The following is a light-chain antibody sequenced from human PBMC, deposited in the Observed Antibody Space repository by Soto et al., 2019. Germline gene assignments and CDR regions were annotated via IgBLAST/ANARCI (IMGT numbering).Light chain of an antibody. CDR2: DAS. J-gene: IGKJ5*01. Sequence: DIQMTQSPSSLSASVGYRVTITCQASQNINNYLNWYQQKPGRAPKLLIYDASNLEAGVPSRFSGSGSGTDFTFTISSLQPEDIATYYCQQYDNRPITFGQGTRLEIK. CDR3: QQYDNRPIT. CDR1: QNINNY. V-gene: IGKV1-33*01.